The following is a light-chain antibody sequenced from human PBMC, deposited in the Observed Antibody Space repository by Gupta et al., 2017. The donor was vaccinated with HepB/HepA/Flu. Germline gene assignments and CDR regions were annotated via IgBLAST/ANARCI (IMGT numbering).Light chain of an antibody. CDR3: QAWDIKV. J-gene: IGLJ2*01. CDR2: EGN. Sequence: SYELTQPPSVSVSPGQTASITCSGDKLGDKYSCWYQQKPGQSPVLVIDEGNKRPSGIPERFSGSNSGNTATLTISGTQAMDEADYYCQAWDIKVFGGGTKLTVL. CDR1: KLGDKY. V-gene: IGLV3-1*01.